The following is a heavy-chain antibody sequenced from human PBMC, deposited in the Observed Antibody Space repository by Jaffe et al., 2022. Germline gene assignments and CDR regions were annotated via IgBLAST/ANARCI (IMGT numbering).Heavy chain of an antibody. D-gene: IGHD3-22*01. CDR3: ARRGSGYYSHVFDV. J-gene: IGHJ3*01. Sequence: QVQLQESGPGLVKPSETLSLTCVVSGDSINSGYYWGWIRQSPGKGLEWMGSIYYSGNTYYNPSLKSRVAISIYTSENQFSLNLTSVTAADTAVYYCARRGSGYYSHVFDVWGQGTMIIVSS. CDR2: IYYSGNT. CDR1: GDSINSGYY. V-gene: IGHV4-38-2*01.